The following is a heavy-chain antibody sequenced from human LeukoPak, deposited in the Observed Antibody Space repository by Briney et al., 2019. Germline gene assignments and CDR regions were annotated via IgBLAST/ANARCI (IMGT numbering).Heavy chain of an antibody. CDR1: GFTFSSYG. V-gene: IGHV3-74*01. J-gene: IGHJ6*02. CDR3: ARDAVDTANAV. CDR2: INSDGSST. D-gene: IGHD5-18*01. Sequence: PGGSLRLSCAASGFTFSSYGMHWVRQAPGKGLEWVSRINSDGSSTSYADSVKGRFTISRDNAKNTLYLQMNSLRAEDTAVYYCARDAVDTANAVWGQGTTVTVSS.